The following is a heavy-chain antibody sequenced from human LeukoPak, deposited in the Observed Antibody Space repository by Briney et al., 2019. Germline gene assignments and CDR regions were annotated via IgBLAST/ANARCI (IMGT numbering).Heavy chain of an antibody. CDR1: GFTFSSYE. V-gene: IGHV3-48*03. D-gene: IGHD3-16*01. CDR3: ANTVTFGGALRGD. CDR2: ISDGRDFTT. J-gene: IGHJ4*02. Sequence: GGSLRLSCATSGFTFSSYEFNWVRQAPGKGLEWVSYISDGRDFTTYYADSVKGRFTISRDSAKNSVYLQMNSLRVEDTAIYYCANTVTFGGALRGDWGQGTLVTVSS.